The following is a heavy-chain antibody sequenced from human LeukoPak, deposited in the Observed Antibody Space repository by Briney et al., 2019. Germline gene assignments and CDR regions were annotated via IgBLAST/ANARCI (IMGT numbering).Heavy chain of an antibody. D-gene: IGHD2-15*01. Sequence: PGGSLRLSCAASGFTFSTYGMHWVRQAPGKGLEWVAVIWYDGSNKFYADSVKGRFTISRDNSKNTLYLQMNSLRAEDTAVYYCARRTCSGGSCYFDYWGQGTLVTVSS. V-gene: IGHV3-33*01. CDR1: GFTFSTYG. CDR2: IWYDGSNK. J-gene: IGHJ4*02. CDR3: ARRTCSGGSCYFDY.